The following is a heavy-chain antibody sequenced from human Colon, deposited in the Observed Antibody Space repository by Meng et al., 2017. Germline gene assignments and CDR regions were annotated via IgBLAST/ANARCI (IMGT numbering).Heavy chain of an antibody. CDR2: RNGDGSIT. CDR1: GFTCSAFW. CDR3: VASTSY. Sequence: EVQLVESGGGLIQPGWSLRLSCAASGFTCSAFWVHWVRHAPGKGLVWVSRRNGDGSITTYAESVKGRFTVSRDNAKNTLSLQMNSLRAEDTAVYYCVASTSYWGQGTLVTVSS. V-gene: IGHV3-74*01. J-gene: IGHJ4*02. D-gene: IGHD2-2*01.